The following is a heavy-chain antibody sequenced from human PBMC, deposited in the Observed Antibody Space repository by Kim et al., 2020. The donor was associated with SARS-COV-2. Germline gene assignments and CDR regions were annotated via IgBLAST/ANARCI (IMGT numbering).Heavy chain of an antibody. Sequence: GGSLRLSCAASGFTFSSYGMHWVRQAPGKGLEWVAVISYDGSNIYYADSVKGRFTISRDNSKNTLYLQMNSLRAEDTAVYYCAKTKAPGGRPDYLNYWGQGTLVTVSS. J-gene: IGHJ4*02. V-gene: IGHV3-30*18. CDR3: AKTKAPGGRPDYLNY. D-gene: IGHD1-26*01. CDR2: ISYDGSNI. CDR1: GFTFSSYG.